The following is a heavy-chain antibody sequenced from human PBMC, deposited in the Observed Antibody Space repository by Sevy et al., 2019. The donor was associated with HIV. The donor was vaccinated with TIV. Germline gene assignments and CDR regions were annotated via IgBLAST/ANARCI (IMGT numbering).Heavy chain of an antibody. V-gene: IGHV4-61*02. J-gene: IGHJ4*02. CDR1: GDSNISGTYY. CDR2: IYISGST. Sequence: SETLSLTCTVSGDSNISGTYYWTWIRQPAGKGLEWIGRIYISGSTNYNPSLKSRVTMSVDTSKNQFSLNLSSVTAADTAVYYCARGSTMVPHFFDYWGQGTLVTVSS. CDR3: ARGSTMVPHFFDY. D-gene: IGHD3-10*01.